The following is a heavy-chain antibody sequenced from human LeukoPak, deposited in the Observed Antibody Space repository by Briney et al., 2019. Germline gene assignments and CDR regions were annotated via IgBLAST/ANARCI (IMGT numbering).Heavy chain of an antibody. V-gene: IGHV4-59*12. CDR3: ARDGVRSGWYWFDP. Sequence: SETLSLTCTVSGGSISSYYWSWIRQPPGKGLEWIGYIYYSGSTNYNPSLKSRVTISVDTSKNQLSLKLSSVTAADTAVYYCARDGVRSGWYWFDPWGQGTLVTVSS. D-gene: IGHD6-19*01. CDR1: GGSISSYY. CDR2: IYYSGST. J-gene: IGHJ5*02.